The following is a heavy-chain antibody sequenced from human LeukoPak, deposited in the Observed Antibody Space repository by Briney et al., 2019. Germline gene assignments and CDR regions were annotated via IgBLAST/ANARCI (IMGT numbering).Heavy chain of an antibody. CDR3: ARGLRGIAAAGTNY. J-gene: IGHJ4*02. Sequence: PWASVKVSYKASGYTFTGYYMHWVRQAPGQGLEWMGWINPNSGGTNYAQKFQGRVTMTRDTSISTAYMELSRLRSDDTAVYYCARGLRGIAAAGTNYWGQGTLVTVSS. CDR2: INPNSGGT. D-gene: IGHD6-13*01. V-gene: IGHV1-2*02. CDR1: GYTFTGYY.